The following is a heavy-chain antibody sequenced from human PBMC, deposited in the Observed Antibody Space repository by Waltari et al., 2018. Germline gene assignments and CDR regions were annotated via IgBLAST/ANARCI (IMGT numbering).Heavy chain of an antibody. CDR1: GGSISSYY. CDR2: IYYSGST. Sequence: QVQLQESGPGLVKPSETLSLTCTVSGGSISSYYWSWIRPPPGKGLEWIGYIYYSGSTNYNPSLKSRVTISVDTSKNQFSLKLSSVTAADTAVYYCARDPRSGSYSGGAFDIWGQGTMVTVSS. V-gene: IGHV4-59*01. CDR3: ARDPRSGSYSGGAFDI. J-gene: IGHJ3*02. D-gene: IGHD1-26*01.